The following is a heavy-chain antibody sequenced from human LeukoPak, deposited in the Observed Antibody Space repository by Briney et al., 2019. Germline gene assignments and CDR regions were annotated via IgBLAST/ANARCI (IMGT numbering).Heavy chain of an antibody. CDR1: GCSVCSGSYY. Sequence: SETLSLTCTVSGCSVCSGSYYWTWIRQPPGKGLEWIGYIYYSGSTHYNPSLKGRVTISVDTSKNQFSLKLSSVTAADTAVYYCARGALGEFDYWGQGTLVTVSS. J-gene: IGHJ4*02. V-gene: IGHV4-61*01. D-gene: IGHD3-10*01. CDR3: ARGALGEFDY. CDR2: IYYSGST.